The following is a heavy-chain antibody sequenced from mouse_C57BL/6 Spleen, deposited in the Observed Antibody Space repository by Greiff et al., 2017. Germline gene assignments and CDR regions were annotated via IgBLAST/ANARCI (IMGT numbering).Heavy chain of an antibody. V-gene: IGHV1-74*01. Sequence: QVQLQQPGAELVKPGASVKVSCKASGYTFTSYWMHWVKQRPGQGLEWIGRIHHSDSATNYKQKFKGKATLTVDKSSSTAYMQLSSLTSEASAVYYCAIGSSHYYAMDYWGQGTSVTVSS. CDR1: GYTFTSYW. J-gene: IGHJ4*01. CDR3: AIGSSHYYAMDY. D-gene: IGHD1-1*01. CDR2: IHHSDSAT.